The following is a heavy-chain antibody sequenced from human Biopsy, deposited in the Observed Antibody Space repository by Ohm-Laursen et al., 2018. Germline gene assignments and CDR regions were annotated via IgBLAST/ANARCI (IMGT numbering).Heavy chain of an antibody. CDR1: GGSTNDYF. J-gene: IGHJ2*01. CDR3: ARTPGKAVAGRFLDL. V-gene: IGHV4-4*07. D-gene: IGHD6-19*01. Sequence: GTLSLTCSVSGGSTNDYFWSWIRQPAGETLEWIGLIYSSGGSSYNPSLKSRISMSMDTSNNQFSLTLTSVTAADTAVYYCARTPGKAVAGRFLDLWGRGTLVTVSS. CDR2: IYSSGGS.